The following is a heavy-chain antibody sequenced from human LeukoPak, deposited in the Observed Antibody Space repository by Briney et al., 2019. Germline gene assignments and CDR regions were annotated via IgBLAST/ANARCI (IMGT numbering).Heavy chain of an antibody. J-gene: IGHJ4*02. CDR2: IKQDGSEK. CDR3: AREVGAGAFDY. Sequence: GGSLRLSCAASGFTFSSYWMSWVRQAPGKGLEWVANIKQDGSEKYYVDSVKGRFTISRDNAKNSLYLQMNSLRVEDTAIYYCAREVGAGAFDYWGQGTLVTVSS. V-gene: IGHV3-7*03. CDR1: GFTFSSYW. D-gene: IGHD1-26*01.